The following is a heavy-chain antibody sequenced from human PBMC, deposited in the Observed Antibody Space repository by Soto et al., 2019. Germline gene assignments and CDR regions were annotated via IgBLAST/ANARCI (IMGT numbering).Heavy chain of an antibody. Sequence: ASVKVSCKAFGFIFNNYAISWVRQAPGQGLEWKGWISANSGNTNYAQKLQGRVTMTTDTSTSTAYMELRSLRSDDTAVYYCATAGNYDSSGRDFWGQGTLVTVSS. J-gene: IGHJ4*02. D-gene: IGHD3-22*01. CDR1: GFIFNNYA. CDR3: ATAGNYDSSGRDF. V-gene: IGHV1-18*04. CDR2: ISANSGNT.